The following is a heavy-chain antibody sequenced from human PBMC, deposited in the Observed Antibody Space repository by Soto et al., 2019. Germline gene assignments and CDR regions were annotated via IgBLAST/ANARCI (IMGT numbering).Heavy chain of an antibody. D-gene: IGHD3-16*01. CDR2: INPNGGST. Sequence: QVQLVQSGAEVKKPGASVKISCEASGYSFTSQYVHWVRQAPGQGLEWMGIINPNGGSTTNAQKYQGRVPVTRAMPRGTAHVGVGRLTCGVRAVYSCVEERGPDRGGGGTEPLDIWGQGTMVTVAS. CDR1: GYSFTSQY. CDR3: VEERGPDRGGGGTEPLDI. J-gene: IGHJ3*02. V-gene: IGHV1-46*01.